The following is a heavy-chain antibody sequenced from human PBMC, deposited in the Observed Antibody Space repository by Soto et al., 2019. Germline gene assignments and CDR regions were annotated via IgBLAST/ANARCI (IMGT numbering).Heavy chain of an antibody. CDR3: ARDRVGGAFDI. V-gene: IGHV3-7*01. CDR1: GVTVCSYW. CDR2: IKKDGSDK. Sequence: HGGSPRICCAACGVTVCSYWMAGVRLAPGRGLEWVANIKKDGSDKYYVGSVKGRFTISRDNARNSLYLQMNSLREEDTAVYYCARDRVGGAFDIWGQGTVVTVSS. D-gene: IGHD1-26*01. J-gene: IGHJ3*02.